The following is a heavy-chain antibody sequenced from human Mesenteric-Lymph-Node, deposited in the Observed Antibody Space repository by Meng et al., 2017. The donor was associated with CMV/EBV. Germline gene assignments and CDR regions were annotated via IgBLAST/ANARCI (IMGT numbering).Heavy chain of an antibody. Sequence: CKASGYTFTSYYIHWVRQAPGQGLEWMGVINPSGGATSYAQKFQGRITMTRDTSTSTVYMELSSLRSEDTAMYYCANVNGSGNYPDYWGQGTLVTVSS. CDR2: INPSGGAT. CDR1: GYTFTSYY. CDR3: ANVNGSGNYPDY. V-gene: IGHV1-46*01. J-gene: IGHJ4*02. D-gene: IGHD3-10*01.